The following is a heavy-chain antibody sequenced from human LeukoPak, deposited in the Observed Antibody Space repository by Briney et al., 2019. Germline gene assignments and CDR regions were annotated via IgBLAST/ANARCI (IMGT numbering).Heavy chain of an antibody. Sequence: GGSLRLSCAASGFTFGSYSMNWVRQAPGKGLEWVSYISGSSSDMKYADSVRGRFTISRDNGKNSLYLQMNSLRDEDTAVYYCARDMSLLWFGDPFDYWGQGTLVTVSS. CDR3: ARDMSLLWFGDPFDY. D-gene: IGHD3-10*01. CDR2: ISGSSSDM. CDR1: GFTFGSYS. J-gene: IGHJ4*02. V-gene: IGHV3-48*02.